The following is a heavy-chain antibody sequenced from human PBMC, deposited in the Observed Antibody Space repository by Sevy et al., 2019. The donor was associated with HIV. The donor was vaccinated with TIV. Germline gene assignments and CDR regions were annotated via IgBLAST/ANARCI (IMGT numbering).Heavy chain of an antibody. CDR2: IYYSGST. Sequence: SETLSLTCTVSGGSISSSSYYWGWIRQPPGKGLEWIGSIYYSGSTYYNPSLKSRVTISVDTSKNQFSLKLSSVTAADTAVYYCPRRADGSGRGIDYWGQGTLVTVSS. CDR1: GGSISSSSYY. J-gene: IGHJ4*02. CDR3: PRRADGSGRGIDY. D-gene: IGHD3-10*01. V-gene: IGHV4-39*01.